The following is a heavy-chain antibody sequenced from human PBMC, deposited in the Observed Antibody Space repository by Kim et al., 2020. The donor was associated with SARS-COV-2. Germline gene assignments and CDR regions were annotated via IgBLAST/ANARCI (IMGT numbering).Heavy chain of an antibody. V-gene: IGHV4-39*01. CDR3: ARLEQWLEPELRFDP. CDR1: GGSISSSSYY. Sequence: SETLSLTCTVSGGSISSSSYYWGWIRQPPGKGLEWIGSIYYSGSTYYNPSLKSRVTISVDTSKNQFSLKLSSVTAADTAVYYCARLEQWLEPELRFDPWGQGTLVTVSS. CDR2: IYYSGST. J-gene: IGHJ5*02. D-gene: IGHD6-19*01.